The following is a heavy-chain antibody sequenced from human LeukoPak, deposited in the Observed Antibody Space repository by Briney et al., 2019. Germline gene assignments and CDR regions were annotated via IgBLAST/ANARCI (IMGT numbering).Heavy chain of an antibody. V-gene: IGHV3-21*01. CDR3: ASLVGATLFDY. CDR1: GFTFSSYS. J-gene: IGHJ4*02. D-gene: IGHD1-26*01. Sequence: GRSLRLSCAASGFTFSSYSMKWVRQAPGRGLEWVSSISSSGSYIYYAGSVKGRFTISRDNAKNSLYLQMNSLRAEDTAVYYCASLVGATLFDYWGQGTLVTVSS. CDR2: ISSSGSYI.